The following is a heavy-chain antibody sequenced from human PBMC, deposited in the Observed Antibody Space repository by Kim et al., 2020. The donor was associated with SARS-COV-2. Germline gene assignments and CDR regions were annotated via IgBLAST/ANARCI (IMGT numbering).Heavy chain of an antibody. CDR1: GGSISSSSYY. J-gene: IGHJ5*02. CDR3: ARHVLWFGELLYDAPSGWLDP. CDR2: IYYSGIT. D-gene: IGHD3-10*01. Sequence: SETLSLTCTVSGGSISSSSYYWGWIRQPPGKGLEWVGSIYYSGITYYNPSLKSRVTISVHTSKNQFSLTLSSVTAADTAVYYCARHVLWFGELLYDAPSGWLDPWGQGTLVTVSS. V-gene: IGHV4-39*01.